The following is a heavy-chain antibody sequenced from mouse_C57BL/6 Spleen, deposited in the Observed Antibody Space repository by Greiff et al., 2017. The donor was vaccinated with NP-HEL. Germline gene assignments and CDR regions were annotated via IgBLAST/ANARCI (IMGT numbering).Heavy chain of an antibody. J-gene: IGHJ3*01. D-gene: IGHD4-1*01. V-gene: IGHV1-55*01. CDR2: IYPGSGST. CDR1: GYTFTSYW. Sequence: QVQLQQSGAELVKPGASVKMSCKASGYTFTSYWITWVKQRPGQGLEWIGDIYPGSGSTNYNEKFKSKATLTVDTSSSTAYMQLSSLTSEDSAVYYCARRGGNWAWFAYWGQGTLVTVSA. CDR3: ARRGGNWAWFAY.